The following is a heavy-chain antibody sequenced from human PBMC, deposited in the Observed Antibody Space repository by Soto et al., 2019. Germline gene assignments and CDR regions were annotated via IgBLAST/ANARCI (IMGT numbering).Heavy chain of an antibody. CDR3: AREGEVECSSTSCYSYYYGMDV. Sequence: GGSLRLSCAASGFTFSSYEMNWVRQAPGKGLEWVSYISSSGSTIYYADSVKGRFTISRDNARNSLYLQMNSLRAEDTAVYYCAREGEVECSSTSCYSYYYGMDVWGQGTTVTVSS. J-gene: IGHJ6*02. CDR2: ISSSGSTI. V-gene: IGHV3-48*03. CDR1: GFTFSSYE. D-gene: IGHD2-2*02.